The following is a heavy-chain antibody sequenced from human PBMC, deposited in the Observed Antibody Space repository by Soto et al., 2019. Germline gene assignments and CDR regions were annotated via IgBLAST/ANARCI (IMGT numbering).Heavy chain of an antibody. CDR1: GGTFSSYT. V-gene: IGHV1-69*02. Sequence: GASVKVSCKASGGTFSSYTISWVRQAPGQGLEWMGRIIPILGIANYAQKFQGRVTITADKSTSTAYMELSSLRSEDTAVYYCARGGIVVVVAATPHDAFDIWGQGTMVTVSS. CDR3: ARGGIVVVVAATPHDAFDI. J-gene: IGHJ3*02. D-gene: IGHD2-15*01. CDR2: IIPILGIA.